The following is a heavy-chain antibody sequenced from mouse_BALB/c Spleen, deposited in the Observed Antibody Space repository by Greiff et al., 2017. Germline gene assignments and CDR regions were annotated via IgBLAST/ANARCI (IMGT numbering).Heavy chain of an antibody. V-gene: IGHV2-9*02. Sequence: ESGPGLVAPSQSLSITCTVSGFSLTSYGVHWVRQPPGKGLEWLGVIWAGGSTNYNSALMSRLSISKDNSKSQVFLKMNSLQTDDTARYYCARVYGSSYAMDYWGQGTSVTVSS. CDR1: GFSLTSYG. D-gene: IGHD1-1*01. CDR3: ARVYGSSYAMDY. J-gene: IGHJ4*01. CDR2: IWAGGST.